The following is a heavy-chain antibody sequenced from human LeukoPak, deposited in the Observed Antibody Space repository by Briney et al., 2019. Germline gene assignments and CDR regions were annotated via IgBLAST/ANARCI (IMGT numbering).Heavy chain of an antibody. CDR3: ARVVGAGKDPHYYFHY. V-gene: IGHV1-46*01. Sequence: ASVEVSCKASGYTFTSYYMHWVRQAPGQGLEWMGIINPSGGSTSYAQKFQGRVTMTRDTSTSTVYMELSSLRSEDTVVYYCARVVGAGKDPHYYFHYWGQGPLVTVFS. J-gene: IGHJ4*02. CDR1: GYTFTSYY. CDR2: INPSGGST. D-gene: IGHD1-26*01.